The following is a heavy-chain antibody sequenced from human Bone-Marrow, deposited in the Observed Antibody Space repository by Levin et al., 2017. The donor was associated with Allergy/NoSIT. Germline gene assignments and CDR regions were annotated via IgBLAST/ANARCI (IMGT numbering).Heavy chain of an antibody. Sequence: PGGSLRLSCAVYGGSFSDYYFSWIRQTPGKGLEWIGEINHSGRTNYNPSLKSRVTISVDTSKNQFSLKLSFVTAADTAVYYCASGYGGDSDKNNWFDPWGQGTLVTVSS. CDR1: GGSFSDYY. J-gene: IGHJ5*02. CDR3: ASGYGGDSDKNNWFDP. D-gene: IGHD2-21*02. V-gene: IGHV4-34*01. CDR2: INHSGRT.